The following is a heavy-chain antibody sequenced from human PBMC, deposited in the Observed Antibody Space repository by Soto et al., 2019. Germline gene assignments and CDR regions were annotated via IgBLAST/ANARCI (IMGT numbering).Heavy chain of an antibody. CDR2: IYHGGST. Sequence: SETLSLTCTVSGGSISSGDCYWSWVRQPPGKGLEWIGEIYHGGSTNYNPSLKSRVTISVDKSKNQFSLEVRSVTAADTAVYYCARDYYASGSFSNWFDPWGPGTLVTVSS. D-gene: IGHD3-10*01. J-gene: IGHJ5*02. CDR1: GGSISSGDC. V-gene: IGHV4-4*02. CDR3: ARDYYASGSFSNWFDP.